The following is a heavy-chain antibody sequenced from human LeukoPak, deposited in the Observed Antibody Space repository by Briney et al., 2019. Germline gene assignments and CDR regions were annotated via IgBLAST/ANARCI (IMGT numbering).Heavy chain of an antibody. J-gene: IGHJ4*02. CDR1: GFTFDGYA. CDR2: ISWNSGSV. CDR3: ARFDSGWQALDY. V-gene: IGHV3-9*01. D-gene: IGHD6-19*01. Sequence: GRPLRLSCAASGFTFDGYAMHWVRQAPGKGLEWVSGISWNSGSVGYADSVKGRFTISRDNARNSLYLQMSSLNIEDTAFYYCARFDSGWQALDYWGQGTLVTVSS.